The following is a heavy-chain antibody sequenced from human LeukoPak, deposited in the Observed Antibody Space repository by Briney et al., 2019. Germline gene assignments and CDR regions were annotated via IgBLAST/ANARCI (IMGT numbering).Heavy chain of an antibody. J-gene: IGHJ4*02. V-gene: IGHV3-33*06. Sequence: SGGSLRLSCVASGFTFSNYGMHWVRQAPGKGLEWVAVIWSDGGNKFYRDSVKGRFTISRDNSKNTLYLQMNSLSAEDTAVYYCAKGSTTFDYWGQGTLVTVPS. CDR1: GFTFSNYG. CDR3: AKGSTTFDY. CDR2: IWSDGGNK. D-gene: IGHD2/OR15-2a*01.